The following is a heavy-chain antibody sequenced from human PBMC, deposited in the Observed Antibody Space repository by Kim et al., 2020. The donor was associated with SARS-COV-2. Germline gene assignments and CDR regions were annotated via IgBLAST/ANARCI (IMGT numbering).Heavy chain of an antibody. CDR3: ARSHPPLLRLGESTPSFDY. CDR2: IIPILGIA. Sequence: SVKVSCKASGGTFSSYAISWVRQAPGQGLEWMGRIIPILGIANYAQKFQGRVTITADKSTSTAYMELSSLRSEDTAVYYCARSHPPLLRLGESTPSFDYWGQGTLVTVSS. J-gene: IGHJ4*02. V-gene: IGHV1-69*04. CDR1: GGTFSSYA. D-gene: IGHD3-16*01.